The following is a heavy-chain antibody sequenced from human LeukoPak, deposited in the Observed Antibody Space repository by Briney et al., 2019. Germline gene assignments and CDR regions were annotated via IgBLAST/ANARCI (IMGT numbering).Heavy chain of an antibody. J-gene: IGHJ4*02. CDR3: ARPAADCGGDCYWAFDY. Sequence: GGSLRLSCAASGFTFSSYWMSWVRQAPGKGLEWVANIKQDGSEKYYVDSVKGRFTISRDNAKNSLYLQMNSLRAEDTAVYYCARPAADCGGDCYWAFDYWGQGTLVTVSS. CDR2: IKQDGSEK. CDR1: GFTFSSYW. D-gene: IGHD2-21*01. V-gene: IGHV3-7*01.